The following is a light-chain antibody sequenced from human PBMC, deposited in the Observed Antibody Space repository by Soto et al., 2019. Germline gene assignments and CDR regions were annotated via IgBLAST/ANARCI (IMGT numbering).Light chain of an antibody. CDR3: HYYES. CDR2: GAS. Sequence: EIVLTQSPGTLPLSPGDRATLSFSASQSVSRSYLGWYQQKPGQGPRLLMYGASIRAAGVPDSFSGSGSGTKVTPTSSSLAPEDFPGYDCHYYESSGPGTKV. J-gene: IGKJ1*01. CDR1: QSVSRSY. V-gene: IGKV3-20*01.